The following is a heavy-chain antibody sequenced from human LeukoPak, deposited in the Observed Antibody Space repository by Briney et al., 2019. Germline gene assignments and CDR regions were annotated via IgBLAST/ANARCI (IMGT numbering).Heavy chain of an antibody. CDR2: ISAYNGNT. Sequence: GASVKVSCKASGYTFTSYHINWVRQAPGRGLEWMGWISAYNGNTNYAQKLQGRVTMTTDTSTSTAYMELRSLRSDDTAVYYCARGFMVRGVPYFDYWGQGTLVTVSS. D-gene: IGHD3-10*01. CDR3: ARGFMVRGVPYFDY. V-gene: IGHV1-18*01. CDR1: GYTFTSYH. J-gene: IGHJ4*02.